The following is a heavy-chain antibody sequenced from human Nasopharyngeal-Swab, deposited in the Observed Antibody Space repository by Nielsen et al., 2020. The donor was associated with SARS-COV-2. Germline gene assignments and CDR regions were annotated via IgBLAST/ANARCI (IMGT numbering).Heavy chain of an antibody. J-gene: IGHJ4*02. CDR1: EFTFSGFA. CDR2: IKSKANSYAT. V-gene: IGHV3-73*01. Sequence: GESLKISCAASEFTFSGFAMHWVRQASGKGLEWVGHIKSKANSYATTYAASVKGRFTISRDDSKNTAFLQMSSLETEDTAVYYCTRSGAYSSGWFLGDYWGQGTLVTVSS. CDR3: TRSGAYSSGWFLGDY. D-gene: IGHD6-19*01.